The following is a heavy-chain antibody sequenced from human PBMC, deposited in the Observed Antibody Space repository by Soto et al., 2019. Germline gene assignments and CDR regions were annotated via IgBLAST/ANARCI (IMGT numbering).Heavy chain of an antibody. J-gene: IGHJ5*02. Sequence: SETLSLTCTVSGVSIISYYWSWILQPPWKGLEWIGYIYYSGSTNYNPSLKSRVTISVDTSKNQFSLKLSSVTAADTAVYYCARVRGRFLECFLTELYDPWGQGTLDTVSS. CDR1: GVSIISYY. D-gene: IGHD3-3*01. V-gene: IGHV4-59*01. CDR3: ARVRGRFLECFLTELYDP. CDR2: IYYSGST.